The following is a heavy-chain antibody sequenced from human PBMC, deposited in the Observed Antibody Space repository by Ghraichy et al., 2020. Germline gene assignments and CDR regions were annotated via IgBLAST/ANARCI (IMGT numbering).Heavy chain of an antibody. CDR1: GFTFSDHY. CDR2: SGIKANSYST. Sequence: GGSLRLSCAVSGFTFSDHYMDWVRQAPGKGLEWVGRSGIKANSYSTEYAASVKGRFTISRDDSKNSLYLQMNSLKTEDTAVYYCARGVVDYWRAFDSWGQGALVTVSS. V-gene: IGHV3-72*01. D-gene: IGHD2-15*01. CDR3: ARGVVDYWRAFDS. J-gene: IGHJ4*02.